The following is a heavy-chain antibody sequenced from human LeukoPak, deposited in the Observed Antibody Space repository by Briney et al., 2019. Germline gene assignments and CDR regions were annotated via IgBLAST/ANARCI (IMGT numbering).Heavy chain of an antibody. CDR1: GFTVSSNY. CDR3: ARERSSGFDY. J-gene: IGHJ4*02. D-gene: IGHD6-19*01. CDR2: IYSGGST. V-gene: IGHV3-53*01. Sequence: KPGGSLRLSCAASGFTVSSNYMSWVRQAPGRGLEWVSVIYSGGSTYYADSVKGRFTISRDNSKNTLYLQMNSLRAEDTAVYYCARERSSGFDYWGQGTLVTVSS.